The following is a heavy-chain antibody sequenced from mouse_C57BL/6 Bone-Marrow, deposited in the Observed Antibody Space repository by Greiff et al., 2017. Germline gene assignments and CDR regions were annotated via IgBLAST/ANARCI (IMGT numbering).Heavy chain of an antibody. D-gene: IGHD2-4*01. CDR3: AREGHYDAGYYYAMGY. V-gene: IGHV1-18*01. CDR2: INPNNGGT. CDR1: GYTFTDYN. J-gene: IGHJ4*01. Sequence: EVQLQQSGPELVKPGASVKIPCKASGYTFTDYNMDWVKQSHGKSLEWIGDINPNNGGTIYNQKFKGKATLTVDKSSSTAYMELRSLTSEDTAVYYCAREGHYDAGYYYAMGYWGQGTSVTVSS.